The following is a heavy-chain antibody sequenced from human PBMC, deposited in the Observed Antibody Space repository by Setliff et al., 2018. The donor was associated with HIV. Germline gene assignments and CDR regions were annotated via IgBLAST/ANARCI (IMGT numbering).Heavy chain of an antibody. CDR3: ARLGTSGWYSYFDY. CDR1: GGSISSDDYY. D-gene: IGHD6-19*01. V-gene: IGHV4-30-4*08. J-gene: IGHJ4*02. Sequence: SETLSLTCTVSGGSISSDDYYWNWIRQPPGKGLEWIGYITYSGSIDYNPSLKSRVAISMDTAKSQFSLKLTSVTAADTSIYHCARLGTSGWYSYFDYWGQGILVTVSS. CDR2: ITYSGSI.